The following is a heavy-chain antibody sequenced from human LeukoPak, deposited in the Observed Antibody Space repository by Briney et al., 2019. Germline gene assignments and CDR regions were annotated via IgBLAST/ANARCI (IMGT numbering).Heavy chain of an antibody. V-gene: IGHV1-69*13. CDR1: GYTLTELS. CDR2: IIPIFGTA. D-gene: IGHD2-2*01. CDR3: ARDLGSSTSWD. J-gene: IGHJ4*02. Sequence: SVKVSCKVSGYTLTELSMHWVRQAPGQGLEWMGGIIPIFGTANYAQKFQGRVTITADESTSTAYMELRSLRSDATAVYYCARDLGSSTSWDWGQGTLVTVSS.